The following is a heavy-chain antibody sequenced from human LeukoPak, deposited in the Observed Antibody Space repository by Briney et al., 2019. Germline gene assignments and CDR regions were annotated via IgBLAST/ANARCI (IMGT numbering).Heavy chain of an antibody. CDR2: IYYSGST. CDR3: ARGLYDYVWGSYRN. Sequence: SETLSLTCTVSGGSISSGYWRWIRQPPGKGLEWIGYIYYSGSTNYNPSLKSRVTISVDTSKNQFSLKLTSVTAADTAVYYCARGLYDYVWGSYRNWGQGTLVTVSS. CDR1: GGSISSGY. J-gene: IGHJ4*02. D-gene: IGHD3-16*02. V-gene: IGHV4-59*01.